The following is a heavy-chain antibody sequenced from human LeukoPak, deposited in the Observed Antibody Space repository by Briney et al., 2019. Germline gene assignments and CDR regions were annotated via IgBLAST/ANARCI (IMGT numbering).Heavy chain of an antibody. CDR1: GFSFSNFA. CDR3: ARGNGYHFDY. V-gene: IGHV3-30-3*01. D-gene: IGHD1-1*01. Sequence: GGSVRLSCAASGFSFSNFAMHWVRQAPGMGLEWVSFISYDGSSKYDADSVKGRFTISRDNSKNTLFLQMNSLRAEDTAVYYCARGNGYHFDYWGQGTLVTVSS. CDR2: ISYDGSSK. J-gene: IGHJ4*02.